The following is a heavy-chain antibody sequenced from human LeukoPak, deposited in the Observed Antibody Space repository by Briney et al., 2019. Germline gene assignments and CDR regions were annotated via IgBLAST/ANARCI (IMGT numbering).Heavy chain of an antibody. CDR3: ARETYDSSGYYHY. CDR2: LYHSGST. V-gene: IGHV4-38-2*02. Sequence: SETLSLTCTVSRYSLSSGYYWGWIRQPPGKGLEWIGSLYHSGSTYHNPSLKSRVTFSVDTSKNQFSLKLTSVTAADTAVYYCARETYDSSGYYHYWGQGTLVTVSS. D-gene: IGHD3-22*01. J-gene: IGHJ4*02. CDR1: RYSLSSGYY.